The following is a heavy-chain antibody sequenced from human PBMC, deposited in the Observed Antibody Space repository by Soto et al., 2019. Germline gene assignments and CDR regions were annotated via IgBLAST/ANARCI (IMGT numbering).Heavy chain of an antibody. V-gene: IGHV3-48*02. CDR3: ARDRLQYNWNHPVPFDY. D-gene: IGHD1-20*01. Sequence: EVQLVESGGGLVQPGGSLRLSCAASGFTFSSYSMNWVRQAPGKGLEWVSYISSSSSTIYYADSVKGRFTISRDNAKNSLYLQMNSLRDEDTAVYYCARDRLQYNWNHPVPFDYCGQGTLVTVSS. CDR2: ISSSSSTI. CDR1: GFTFSSYS. J-gene: IGHJ4*02.